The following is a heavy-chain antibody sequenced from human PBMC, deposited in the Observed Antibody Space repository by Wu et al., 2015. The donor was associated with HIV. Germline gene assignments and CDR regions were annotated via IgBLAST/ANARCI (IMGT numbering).Heavy chain of an antibody. Sequence: VQLVQSGPEVKRPRASVKVSCRSLQSTFSDYYIHWVRQAPGQGLEWMGWIRPDSGATVYAEKFEDRVTMTRDASISTAYMQLNRLRSDDTAVYFCARDLGDDFAVRGYYWYMDVWGRGTAITVSS. D-gene: IGHD2-21*01. J-gene: IGHJ6*03. CDR3: ARDLGDDFAVRGYYWYMDV. V-gene: IGHV1-2*02. CDR1: QSTFSDYY. CDR2: IRPDSGAT.